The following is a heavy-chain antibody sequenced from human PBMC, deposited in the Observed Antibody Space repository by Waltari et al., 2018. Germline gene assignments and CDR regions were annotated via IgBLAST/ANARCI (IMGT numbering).Heavy chain of an antibody. CDR2: IKPDGSES. V-gene: IGHV3-7*01. CDR3: SLSLNS. J-gene: IGHJ4*02. Sequence: EVQLVESGGGLVQPGGSLRLSCAASGFTFGNSWMDWVRQAPGKGLEWVANIKPDGSESHYVDSVQGRFTVSRDNTQNLLYLQMNPLRVDDTAVYYCSLSLNSWGQGTLVTVSP. CDR1: GFTFGNSW.